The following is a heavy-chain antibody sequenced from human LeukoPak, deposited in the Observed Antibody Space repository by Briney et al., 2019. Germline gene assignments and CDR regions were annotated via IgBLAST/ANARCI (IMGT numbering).Heavy chain of an antibody. CDR2: IYYSGST. D-gene: IGHD4-23*01. J-gene: IGHJ4*02. Sequence: QASQTLSLTCTVSGVSISNGDYYWTWIRQPPGKGLEWIAYIYYSGSTYYNPSLKSRVTISVDKSKNQFSLKVSSVTAADTAVYFCARETFNSGLDYWGQGILVTVSS. V-gene: IGHV4-30-4*01. CDR3: ARETFNSGLDY. CDR1: GVSISNGDYY.